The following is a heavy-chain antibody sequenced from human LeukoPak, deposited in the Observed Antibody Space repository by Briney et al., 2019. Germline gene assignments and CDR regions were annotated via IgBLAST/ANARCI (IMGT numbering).Heavy chain of an antibody. CDR3: AKDHSSSWLLAEYFQH. CDR2: ISSSSSTI. J-gene: IGHJ1*01. D-gene: IGHD6-13*01. V-gene: IGHV3-48*01. Sequence: GGSLRLSCAASGFTFSSYSMNWVRQAPGKGLEWVSYISSSSSTIYYADSVKGRFTISRDNSKNTLYLQMNSLRAEDTAVYYCAKDHSSSWLLAEYFQHWGQGTLVTVSS. CDR1: GFTFSSYS.